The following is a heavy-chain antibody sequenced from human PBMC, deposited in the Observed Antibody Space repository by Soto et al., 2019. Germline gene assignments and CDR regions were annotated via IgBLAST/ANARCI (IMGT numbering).Heavy chain of an antibody. CDR2: ISGSGCST. J-gene: IGHJ6*02. Sequence: GGALRLSCAASGFILEKFGMSWVRQAPGKGLEWISAISGSGCSTYYADSVKGRFTISRDNSKNTLYLQMNSLRAEDTAVYYCAKRITMIGYGMDVWGQGTTVTVSS. D-gene: IGHD3-22*01. CDR3: AKRITMIGYGMDV. CDR1: GFILEKFG. V-gene: IGHV3-23*01.